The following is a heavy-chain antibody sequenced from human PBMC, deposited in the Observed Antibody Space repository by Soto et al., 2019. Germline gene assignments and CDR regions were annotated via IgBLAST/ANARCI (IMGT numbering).Heavy chain of an antibody. CDR2: INQDGSEK. V-gene: IGHV3-7*01. J-gene: IGHJ3*01. D-gene: IGHD6-13*01. Sequence: WVANINQDGSEKYYVDSVKGRFTISRDNAKNSLYLQMNSLRAEDTAVYYCARLTGAAVDGAFDVWGQGTMVTVSS. CDR3: ARLTGAAVDGAFDV.